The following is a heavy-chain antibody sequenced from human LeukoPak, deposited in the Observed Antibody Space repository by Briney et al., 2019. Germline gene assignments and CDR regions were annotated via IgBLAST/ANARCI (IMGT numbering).Heavy chain of an antibody. Sequence: GESLKISCKGSGYSFSSYWIAWVRQMPGKGLEWMGIIYPGDSHIRYSPSFQGQVTISVDKSISTAYLQWNSLKTSDTAMYYCARRMTPGGYSDSSGGYYWGQGTLVTVSS. CDR3: ARRMTPGGYSDSSGGYY. CDR1: GYSFSSYW. J-gene: IGHJ4*02. D-gene: IGHD3-22*01. V-gene: IGHV5-51*01. CDR2: IYPGDSHI.